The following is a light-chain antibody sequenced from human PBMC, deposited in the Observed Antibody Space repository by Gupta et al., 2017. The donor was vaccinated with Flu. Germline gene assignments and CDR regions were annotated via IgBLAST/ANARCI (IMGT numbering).Light chain of an antibody. V-gene: IGLV3-25*02. CDR3: QSKDSRGLYLI. CDR1: TLSKHY. CDR2: KDD. J-gene: IGLJ2*01. Sequence: SSELTQPPSASVSPGQTAEITCSGDTLSKHYTYWYQQKHGPATILVIDKDDERPSGIQGRFACYSAGTTVKSIISVVQAEDEAYYSGQSKDSRGLYLIFGGGTKLTVL.